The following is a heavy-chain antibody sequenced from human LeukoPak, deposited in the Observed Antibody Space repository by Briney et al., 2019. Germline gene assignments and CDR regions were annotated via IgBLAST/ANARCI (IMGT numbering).Heavy chain of an antibody. J-gene: IGHJ1*01. Sequence: GESLKISCKGSGYSFTNYWIGWVRQMPGKGLEWMGIIYPGDSDTRYSPSFQGQVTISADKSVSTAYLQWSSLKASDSGIYYCARRGSSEYFQHWGQGTLVTVSS. CDR3: ARRGSSEYFQH. CDR2: IYPGDSDT. CDR1: GYSFTNYW. V-gene: IGHV5-51*01. D-gene: IGHD5-18*01.